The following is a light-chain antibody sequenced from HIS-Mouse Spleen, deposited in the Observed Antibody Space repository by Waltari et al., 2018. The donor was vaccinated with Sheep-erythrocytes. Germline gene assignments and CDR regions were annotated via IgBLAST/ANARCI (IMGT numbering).Light chain of an antibody. CDR2: KAS. Sequence: DIQMTQSPSTLSASVGDRVTITCRASQSISSWLAWYQRKPGKAPKLLIYKASSLESGVPSRFSGSGSGTEFTLTISSLQPDDFATYYCQQYNSYSPNWTFGQGTKVEIK. V-gene: IGKV1-5*03. J-gene: IGKJ1*01. CDR3: QQYNSYSPNWT. CDR1: QSISSW.